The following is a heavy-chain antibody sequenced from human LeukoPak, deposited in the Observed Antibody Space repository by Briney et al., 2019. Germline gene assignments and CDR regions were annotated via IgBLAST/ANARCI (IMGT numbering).Heavy chain of an antibody. CDR1: GFTFSNYW. J-gene: IGHJ4*02. CDR3: ARDGRATEEFDY. V-gene: IGHV3-7*01. Sequence: GGSLRLSCAASGFTFSNYWMSWVRQAPGKGLEWVANIKQDGSEKYYTDSVKGRFTVSRDNAKNTLYLQMNSLRAEDTAVYYCARDGRATEEFDYWGQGTLVTVSS. D-gene: IGHD1-26*01. CDR2: IKQDGSEK.